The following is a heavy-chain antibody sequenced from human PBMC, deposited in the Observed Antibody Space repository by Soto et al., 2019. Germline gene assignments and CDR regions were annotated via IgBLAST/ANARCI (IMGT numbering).Heavy chain of an antibody. J-gene: IGHJ5*02. Sequence: GGSLRLSCAASGLTFSSYWMHWVRQAPGKGLVWVSRIKRDGSDTSYAGSVKGRFTISRDNAKSILYLQMDSLRAEDTAVYYCARDDGTGTYYTPSWGQGTLVTVSS. D-gene: IGHD3-10*01. CDR1: GLTFSSYW. CDR3: ARDDGTGTYYTPS. CDR2: IKRDGSDT. V-gene: IGHV3-74*01.